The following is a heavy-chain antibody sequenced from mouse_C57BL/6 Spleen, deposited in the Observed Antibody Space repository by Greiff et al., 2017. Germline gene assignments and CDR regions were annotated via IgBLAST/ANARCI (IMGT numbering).Heavy chain of an antibody. J-gene: IGHJ3*01. V-gene: IGHV1-50*01. D-gene: IGHD2-5*01. CDR2: IDPSDSYT. CDR1: GYTFTSYW. Sequence: VQLQQPGAELVKPGASVKLSCKASGYTFTSYWMQWVKQRPGQGLEWIGEIDPSDSYTNYNQKFKGKATLTVATSSSTAYMQLSSLTSEDSAVYYCARSEAYYSNYVPFAYWGQGTLVTVSA. CDR3: ARSEAYYSNYVPFAY.